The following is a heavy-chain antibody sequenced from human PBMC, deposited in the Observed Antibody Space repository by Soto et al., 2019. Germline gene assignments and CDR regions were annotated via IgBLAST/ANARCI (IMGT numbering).Heavy chain of an antibody. D-gene: IGHD3-16*02. V-gene: IGHV4-34*01. CDR3: ARSGQYYDYVWGSYRYDYYYGMDV. J-gene: IGHJ6*01. Sequence: QVQLQQWGAGLLKPSETLSLTCAVYGGSFSGYYWSWIRQPPGKGLEWIGEINHSGSTNYNPSLKSRVTISVDTSKNQFSLKLSSVTAADTAVYYCARSGQYYDYVWGSYRYDYYYGMDVW. CDR2: INHSGST. CDR1: GGSFSGYY.